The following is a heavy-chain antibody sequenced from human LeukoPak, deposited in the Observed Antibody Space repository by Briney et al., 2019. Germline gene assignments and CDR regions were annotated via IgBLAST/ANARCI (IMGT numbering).Heavy chain of an antibody. V-gene: IGHV3-15*01. D-gene: IGHD6-19*01. CDR2: IKSETGGGTA. Sequence: GGSLRLSCVASGFSFSNVWMSWVRQAPGKGLEWVGRIKSETGGGTADYAAPVRGRITMSRDDSNNTLYLQMNSLETGDTAVYYCTTVMTVAGKRHFQYWGQGTLVTVSS. CDR3: TTVMTVAGKRHFQY. CDR1: GFSFSNVW. J-gene: IGHJ1*01.